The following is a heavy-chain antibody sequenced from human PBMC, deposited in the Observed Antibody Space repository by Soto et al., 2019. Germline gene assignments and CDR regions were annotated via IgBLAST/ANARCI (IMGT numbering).Heavy chain of an antibody. V-gene: IGHV3-30*01. Sequence: PGGSLRLSCAASGFTFSSYAMHWVRQAPGKGLEWVAVISYDGSNKYYADSVKGRFTISRDNSKNTLYLQMNSPRAEDTAVYYCAREYESVGYYYYGMDVWGQGTTVTVSS. CDR2: ISYDGSNK. D-gene: IGHD1-26*01. CDR3: AREYESVGYYYYGMDV. J-gene: IGHJ6*02. CDR1: GFTFSSYA.